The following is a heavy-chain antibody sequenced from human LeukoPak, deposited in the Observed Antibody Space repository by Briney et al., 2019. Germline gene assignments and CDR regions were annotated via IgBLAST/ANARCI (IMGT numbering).Heavy chain of an antibody. CDR2: IRYDGSNK. CDR3: AKGGCSSTSCYTDFDY. D-gene: IGHD2-2*02. J-gene: IGHJ4*02. Sequence: GGSLRLSCAASGFTFSSYGMHWVRQAPGKGPEWVAFIRYDGSNKYYADSVKGRFTISRDNSKNTLYLQMNSLRAEDTAVYYCAKGGCSSTSCYTDFDYWGQGTLVTVSS. V-gene: IGHV3-30*02. CDR1: GFTFSSYG.